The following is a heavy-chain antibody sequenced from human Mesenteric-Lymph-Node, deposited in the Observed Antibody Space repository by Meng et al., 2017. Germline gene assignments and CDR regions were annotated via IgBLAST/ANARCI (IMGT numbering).Heavy chain of an antibody. CDR3: VRETLRDGPSY. CDR2: INEDGSEK. D-gene: IGHD5-24*01. J-gene: IGHJ4*02. Sequence: GESLKISCAASGFSFSRYWMTWVRQAPGKGLEWVASINEDGSEKYYVDSVKGRFTISRDNAKNSLYLQMNSLRAEDTAVYYCVRETLRDGPSYWGQGTLVTVSS. CDR1: GFSFSRYW. V-gene: IGHV3-7*01.